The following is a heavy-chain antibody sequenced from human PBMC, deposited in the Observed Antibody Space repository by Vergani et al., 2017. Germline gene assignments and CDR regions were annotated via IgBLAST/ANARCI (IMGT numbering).Heavy chain of an antibody. CDR1: GFTFSSYA. CDR2: ISYDGSNE. V-gene: IGHV3-30*04. D-gene: IGHD3-3*01. J-gene: IGHJ3*02. CDR3: AGGYDFWSCYSPGAFDI. Sequence: QVQLVESGGDVVRPGRSLRLSCAASGFTFSSYAMHWVRQAQGKGLEWGAVISYDGSNEYYADSVKGGFTISRDNSKTTLYLQMNSLRAEDTAVYYCAGGYDFWSCYSPGAFDIWGQGTMVTVSS.